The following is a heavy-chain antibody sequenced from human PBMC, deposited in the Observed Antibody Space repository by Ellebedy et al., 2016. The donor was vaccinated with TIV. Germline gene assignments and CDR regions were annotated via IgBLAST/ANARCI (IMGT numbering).Heavy chain of an antibody. CDR2: IIPIFGTA. CDR3: ARGRTSSVTSPWVAEYFQH. V-gene: IGHV1-69*13. J-gene: IGHJ1*01. D-gene: IGHD4-17*01. CDR1: GGTFSSYA. Sequence: SVKVSXXASGGTFSSYAISWVRQAPGQGLEWMGGIIPIFGTANYAQKFQGRVTITADESTSTAYMELSSLRSEDTAVYYCARGRTSSVTSPWVAEYFQHWGQGTLVTVSS.